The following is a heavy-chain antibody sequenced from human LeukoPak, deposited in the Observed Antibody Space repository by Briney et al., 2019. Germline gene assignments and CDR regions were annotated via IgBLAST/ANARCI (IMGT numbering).Heavy chain of an antibody. D-gene: IGHD4-17*01. J-gene: IGHJ4*02. CDR3: AKAHDYGEYVGLDY. Sequence: GGSLRLSCAASGFTFSSYGMHWVRQAPGKGLEWVAVISYDGSNKYYADSVKGRFTISRDNSKNTLYLQMNSLRAEDTAVYYCAKAHDYGEYVGLDYWGQGTLVTVSS. CDR2: ISYDGSNK. CDR1: GFTFSSYG. V-gene: IGHV3-30*18.